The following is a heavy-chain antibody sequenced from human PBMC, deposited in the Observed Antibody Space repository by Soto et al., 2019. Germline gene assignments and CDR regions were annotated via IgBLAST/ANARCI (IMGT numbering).Heavy chain of an antibody. V-gene: IGHV4-39*01. CDR2: IYYDGST. D-gene: IGHD3-22*01. CDR1: GGSINSNNYY. Sequence: SETLSLTCTVSGGSINSNNYYWAWIRQPPGKGLAWIASIYYDGSTYYDTSLKSRVTISRDTSKNQFSLRLTSMTAADTAVYFCARQGRNTKIVLVKHYAADFWGQGTSVTVSS. J-gene: IGHJ6*02. CDR3: ARQGRNTKIVLVKHYAADF.